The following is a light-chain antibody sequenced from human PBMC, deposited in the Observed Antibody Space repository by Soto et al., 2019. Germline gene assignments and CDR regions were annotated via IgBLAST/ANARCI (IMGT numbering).Light chain of an antibody. CDR2: KAS. V-gene: IGKV1-5*03. CDR1: QTISTL. J-gene: IGKJ1*01. Sequence: DIQMTQSPSTLSASVGDRVTITCRASQTISTLLAWYQQRPGKAPNLLIYKASSLESVVPSRFSGSGSGTEFTLTFSSLQPDDFATYFCQQYSTYPWTFGQGTKVDIK. CDR3: QQYSTYPWT.